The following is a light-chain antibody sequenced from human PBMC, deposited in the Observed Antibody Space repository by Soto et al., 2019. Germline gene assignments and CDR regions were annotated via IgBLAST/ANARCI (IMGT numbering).Light chain of an antibody. CDR2: TAS. V-gene: IGKV1-39*01. CDR1: QSITDH. CDR3: QQSDSTLWT. Sequence: DIQMTQSPSSLSASVGDRVTITCRASQSITDHLNWYQQKSGEAPKLLIYTASNLQSGVPSRFSGSGSETDFTLTISSLHPEDFATYYCQQSDSTLWTFGQGTKLEVK. J-gene: IGKJ1*01.